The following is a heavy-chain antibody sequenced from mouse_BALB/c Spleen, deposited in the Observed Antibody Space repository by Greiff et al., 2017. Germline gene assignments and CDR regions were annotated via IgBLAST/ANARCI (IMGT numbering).Heavy chain of an antibody. CDR3: ARPGTTDWYFDV. J-gene: IGHJ1*01. V-gene: IGHV4-1*02. CDR1: GFDFSRYW. CDR2: INPDSSTI. D-gene: IGHD1-1*01. Sequence: EVQRVESGGGLVQPGGSLKLSCAASGFDFSRYWMSWVRQAPGKGLEWIGEINPDSSTINYTPSLKDKFIISRDNAKNTLYLQMSKVRSEDTALYYCARPGTTDWYFDVWGAGTTVTVSS.